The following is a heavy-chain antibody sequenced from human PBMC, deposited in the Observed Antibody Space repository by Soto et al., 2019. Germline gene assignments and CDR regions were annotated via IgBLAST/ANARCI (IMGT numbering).Heavy chain of an antibody. CDR2: INTNSRSM. CDR3: ARGFSSSSWFDH. CDR1: GVTFSTFT. J-gene: IGHJ5*02. D-gene: IGHD6-6*01. Sequence: XGSLLPSFSASGVTFSTFTMNWVRQAPGKGLEWVSSINTNSRSMFYADSVKGRFTISRDNAKNSLSLQMNSLTTEDTAVYYCARGFSSSSWFDHWGQGTLVTVSS. V-gene: IGHV3-21*01.